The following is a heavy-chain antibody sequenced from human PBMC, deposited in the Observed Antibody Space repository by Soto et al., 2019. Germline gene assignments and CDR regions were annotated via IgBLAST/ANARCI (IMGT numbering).Heavy chain of an antibody. Sequence: GASVKVSCKASGYTFTGYYMHWVRQAPGQGLEWMGWINPNSGGTNYAQKFQGRVTMTRDTSISTAYMELSRLRSDDTAVYYCARGRTAMAKRSGALDIWGQGTMVPVSS. J-gene: IGHJ3*02. V-gene: IGHV1-2*02. CDR2: INPNSGGT. CDR3: ARGRTAMAKRSGALDI. CDR1: GYTFTGYY. D-gene: IGHD5-18*01.